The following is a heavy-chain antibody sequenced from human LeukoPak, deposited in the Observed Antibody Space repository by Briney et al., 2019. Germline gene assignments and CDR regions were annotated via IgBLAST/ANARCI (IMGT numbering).Heavy chain of an antibody. CDR1: GFTLSPYW. D-gene: IGHD3-22*01. Sequence: TGGSLRLSCAASGFTLSPYWMTWVRQAPGKGLEWVANIKQDGSAQHYVDSVKGRFTISRDNAKNSLYLQMNSLRTEDTALYYCAKVPTGYYDSSGYYYFDYWGQGTLVTVSS. CDR3: AKVPTGYYDSSGYYYFDY. CDR2: IKQDGSAQ. J-gene: IGHJ4*02. V-gene: IGHV3-7*03.